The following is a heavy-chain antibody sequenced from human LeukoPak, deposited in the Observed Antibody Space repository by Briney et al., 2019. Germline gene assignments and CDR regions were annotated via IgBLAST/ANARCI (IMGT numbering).Heavy chain of an antibody. J-gene: IGHJ4*02. CDR1: GGSISCSNYY. Sequence: PSETLSLTCTVSGGSISCSNYYWGWIRQPPGKGLEWIGSIYYSGSTYYNPSLKSRVTISVDTSKNQFSLKLSSVTATDTAVFYCARHRGCSGGSCYRYFGYWGQGTLVTVSS. CDR3: ARHRGCSGGSCYRYFGY. CDR2: IYYSGST. V-gene: IGHV4-39*01. D-gene: IGHD2-15*01.